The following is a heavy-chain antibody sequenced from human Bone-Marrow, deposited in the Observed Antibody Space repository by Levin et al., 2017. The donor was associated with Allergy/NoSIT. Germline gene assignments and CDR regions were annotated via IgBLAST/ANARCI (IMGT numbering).Heavy chain of an antibody. V-gene: IGHV1-69*01. Sequence: KISCKASGGTFSSHGIAWVRQAPGQGLEWMGGIIPIFGPPNYAQKFQGRVTISADESTNTAYMELSSLRSGDTAVFYCARLTGDCSGGACLSRYFYYYMDVWGKGTTVTVSS. CDR1: GGTFSSHG. CDR3: ARLTGDCSGGACLSRYFYYYMDV. CDR2: IIPIFGPP. D-gene: IGHD2-15*01. J-gene: IGHJ6*03.